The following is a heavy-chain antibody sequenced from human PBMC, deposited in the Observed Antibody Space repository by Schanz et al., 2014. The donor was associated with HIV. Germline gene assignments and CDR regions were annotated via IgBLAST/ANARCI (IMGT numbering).Heavy chain of an antibody. Sequence: QVQLVESGGGVVQPGRSLRLSCAVSGFTFSNYAMHWVRQAPGKGLAGVAVISYDGSNKYYADSVKGRFTISRDNSKNTLYLQMNSLRAEDTAVYYCARGGIWEWDQPDFDYWGQGTLVTVSS. CDR2: ISYDGSNK. CDR1: GFTFSNYA. CDR3: ARGGIWEWDQPDFDY. D-gene: IGHD2-15*01. J-gene: IGHJ4*02. V-gene: IGHV3-30-3*01.